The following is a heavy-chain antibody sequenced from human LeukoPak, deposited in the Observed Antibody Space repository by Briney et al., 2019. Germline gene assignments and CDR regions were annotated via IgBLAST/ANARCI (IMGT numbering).Heavy chain of an antibody. CDR1: RFTFSSYS. D-gene: IGHD2/OR15-2a*01. CDR2: ISSSSDYI. V-gene: IGHV3-21*01. J-gene: IGHJ5*02. Sequence: GGSLRLSCAASRFTFSSYSMNWVRQVPGKGLEWVSSISSSSDYIYYADSVKGRFTISRDNARNSLYLQMNSLRVEDTAVYYCARGTEYGWLDPWGQGTLVTVSS. CDR3: ARGTEYGWLDP.